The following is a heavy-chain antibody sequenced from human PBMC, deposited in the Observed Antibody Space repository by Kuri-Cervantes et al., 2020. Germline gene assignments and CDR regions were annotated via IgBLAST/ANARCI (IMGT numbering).Heavy chain of an antibody. J-gene: IGHJ4*02. CDR2: IDWDDDK. D-gene: IGHD6-19*01. V-gene: IGHV2-70*01. CDR1: GFSLSTSGVG. Sequence: SGPTLVKPTQTLTLTCTFSGFSLSTSGVGVGWIRQPPGKALEWLALIDWDDDKYYSTSLKTRLTISKDTSKNQVVLTMTNMDPVDTTTYYCARNLGGGWNIDYWGQGTLVTVSS. CDR3: ARNLGGGWNIDY.